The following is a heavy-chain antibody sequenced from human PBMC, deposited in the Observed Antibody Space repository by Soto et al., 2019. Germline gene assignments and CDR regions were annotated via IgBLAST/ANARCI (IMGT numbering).Heavy chain of an antibody. CDR1: GGSISSYY. J-gene: IGHJ3*02. Sequence: SETLSVTCTVSGGSISSYYWSWIRQPPGKGLEWIGYIYYSGSTNYNPSLKSRVTISVDTSKNQFSLKLSSVTAADTAVYYCAGVSYYDSSGYYYFGVFDIQGPVPMVTVSS. V-gene: IGHV4-59*01. D-gene: IGHD3-22*01. CDR2: IYYSGST. CDR3: AGVSYYDSSGYYYFGVFDI.